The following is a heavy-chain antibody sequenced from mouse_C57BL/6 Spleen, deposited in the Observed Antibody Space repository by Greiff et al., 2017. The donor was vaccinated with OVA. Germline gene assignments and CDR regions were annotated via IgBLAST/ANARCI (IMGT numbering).Heavy chain of an antibody. V-gene: IGHV1-69*01. CDR2: IDPSDSYT. CDR3: ARKGFTTVVGADY. CDR1: GYTFTSYW. D-gene: IGHD1-1*01. J-gene: IGHJ4*01. Sequence: QVQLQQPGAELVMPGASVKLSCKASGYTFTSYWMHWVKQRPGQGLEWIGEIDPSDSYTNYNQKFKGKSTLTVDKSSSTAYMQLSSLTSEDSAVYYCARKGFTTVVGADYWGQGTSVTVSS.